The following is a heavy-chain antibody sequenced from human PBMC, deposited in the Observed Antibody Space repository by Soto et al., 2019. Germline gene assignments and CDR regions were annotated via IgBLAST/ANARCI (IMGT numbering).Heavy chain of an antibody. CDR1: GYTFTSYA. CDR2: INAGNGNT. Sequence: GASVKVSCKASGYTFTSYAMHWVRQAPGQRLEWMGWINAGNGNTKYSQKFQGRVTITRDTSASTAYMELSSLRSEDTAVYYCARVDLRYFDLFDYWGQGTLVTVSS. J-gene: IGHJ4*02. D-gene: IGHD3-9*01. V-gene: IGHV1-3*01. CDR3: ARVDLRYFDLFDY.